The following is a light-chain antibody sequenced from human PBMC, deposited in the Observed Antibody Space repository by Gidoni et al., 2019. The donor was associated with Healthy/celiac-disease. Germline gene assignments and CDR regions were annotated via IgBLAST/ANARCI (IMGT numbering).Light chain of an antibody. CDR1: QSVTSN. CDR2: DAS. J-gene: IGKJ1*01. CDR3: QQYNNWPPWT. Sequence: EIVMTQSPATLSVSPGERATLSCRASQSVTSNLAWYQQKPGQAPRLLIYDASTRATGIPARFSGSGSGTEFTLTISSLQSEDFAVYYCQQYNNWPPWTFXQXTKV. V-gene: IGKV3-15*01.